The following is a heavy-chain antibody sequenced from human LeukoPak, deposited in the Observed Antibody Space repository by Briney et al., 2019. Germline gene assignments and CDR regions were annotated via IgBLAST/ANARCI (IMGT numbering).Heavy chain of an antibody. Sequence: PGGSLRLSCAASGFTFSSYEMNWVRQAPGKGLEWVSSITSSSSYIYYADSVKGRFTISRDNAKNSLYLQMDSLRVEDTALYYCARDVYYYDSSGSPFDIWGQGTMVTVSS. CDR3: ARDVYYYDSSGSPFDI. CDR1: GFTFSSYE. J-gene: IGHJ3*02. D-gene: IGHD3-22*01. CDR2: ITSSSSYI. V-gene: IGHV3-21*04.